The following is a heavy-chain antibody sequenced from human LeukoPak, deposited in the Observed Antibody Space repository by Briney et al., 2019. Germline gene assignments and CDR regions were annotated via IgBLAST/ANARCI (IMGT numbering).Heavy chain of an antibody. D-gene: IGHD3-22*01. V-gene: IGHV4-39*01. Sequence: SETLSLTCTVSGGSISSSNYYWGWIRQPPGKGLEWIGSVYFSGRTYYNPSLKSRDTISVDVSKNQFSLKLRSVTAADTAVYYCARHSWLFYAMDVWGQGTTVTVSS. CDR1: GGSISSSNYY. CDR2: VYFSGRT. J-gene: IGHJ6*02. CDR3: ARHSWLFYAMDV.